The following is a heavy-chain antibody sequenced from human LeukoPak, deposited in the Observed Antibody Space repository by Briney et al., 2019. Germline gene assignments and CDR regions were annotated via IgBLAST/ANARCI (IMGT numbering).Heavy chain of an antibody. CDR1: GYTFNNYG. CDR3: AKDWHILTGRNCFDP. V-gene: IGHV1-18*01. J-gene: IGHJ5*02. Sequence: PGASVRVSCKASGYTFNNYGISWVRQAPGQGLEWMGWATSYNGDTNYAQKFQGRFTMSTDTSTSTAYMELRSLRFDDTAIYYCAKDWHILTGRNCFDPWGQGTLVTVSS. CDR2: ATSYNGDT. D-gene: IGHD3-9*01.